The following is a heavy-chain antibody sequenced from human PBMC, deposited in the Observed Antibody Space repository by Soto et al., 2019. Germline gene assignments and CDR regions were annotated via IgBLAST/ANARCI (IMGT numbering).Heavy chain of an antibody. J-gene: IGHJ4*02. CDR1: GFSFSAYG. V-gene: IGHV3-30*03. CDR2: ISYDTLNK. Sequence: QVQLVESGGSVVQPGGSLRLSCAASGFSFSAYGMHWVRQAPGRGLERVAFISYDTLNKYYTDSVKGRFTISRDNSENTLFLQMSSLRLEDAAVYYCATAFPMGTPYYFDYWGRGTLVTVSS. D-gene: IGHD7-27*01. CDR3: ATAFPMGTPYYFDY.